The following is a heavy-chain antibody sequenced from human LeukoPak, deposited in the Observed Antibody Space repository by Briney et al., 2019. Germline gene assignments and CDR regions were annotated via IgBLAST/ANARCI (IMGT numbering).Heavy chain of an antibody. CDR2: IIPILGIA. CDR3: ARTLGASYYDFWSGPDPYYFDY. J-gene: IGHJ4*02. CDR1: GGTFISYT. Sequence: SVKVSCKASGGTFISYTISWVRQAPGQGLEWMGRIIPILGIANYAQKFQGRVTITADKSTSTAYMELSSLRSEDTAAYYCARTLGASYYDFWSGPDPYYFDYWGQGTLVTVSS. V-gene: IGHV1-69*02. D-gene: IGHD3-3*01.